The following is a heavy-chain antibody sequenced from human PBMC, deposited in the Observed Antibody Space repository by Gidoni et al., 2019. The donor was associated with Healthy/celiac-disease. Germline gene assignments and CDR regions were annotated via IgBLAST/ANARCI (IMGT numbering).Heavy chain of an antibody. J-gene: IGHJ6*02. CDR3: ARHPPWVAATRVTEDYGMDV. Sequence: QLQLQESGPGLVKPSETLSLTCTVSGGSISSSSYYWGWIRQPPGKGLEWIGSIYYSGSTYYNPSLKSRVTISVDTSKNQFSLKLSSVTAADTAVYYCARHPPWVAATRVTEDYGMDVWGQGTTVTVSS. CDR1: GGSISSSSYY. D-gene: IGHD2-15*01. CDR2: IYYSGST. V-gene: IGHV4-39*01.